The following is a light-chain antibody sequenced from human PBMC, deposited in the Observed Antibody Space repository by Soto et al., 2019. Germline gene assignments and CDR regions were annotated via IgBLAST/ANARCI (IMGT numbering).Light chain of an antibody. CDR2: AAS. J-gene: IGKJ4*01. CDR1: QGIGVY. V-gene: IGKV1-27*01. CDR3: QKYNSAHLT. Sequence: DIQMTQSPSSLSASLGDRVTITCRASQGIGVYLAWFQQKPGKVPKLLIYAASALQSGVPSRFSGSGSGTDFTLTISSLQPEDIATYYCQKYNSAHLTFGGGTKVDIK.